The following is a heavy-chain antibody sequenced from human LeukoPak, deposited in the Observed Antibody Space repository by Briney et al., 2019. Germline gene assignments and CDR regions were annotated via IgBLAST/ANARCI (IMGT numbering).Heavy chain of an antibody. J-gene: IGHJ4*02. CDR3: ARNIPTVTKRLLQQRSYYFDY. Sequence: SETLSLTCTVSGGSISSYYRSWIRQRPGKGLEWIRHIFYSGCTNYNPSLKSRVTISVDTSKSEFSLKLSSVTAASTAVYYCARNIPTVTKRLLQQRSYYFDYWGQGTLVTVSS. D-gene: IGHD4-17*01. CDR2: IFYSGCT. CDR1: GGSISSYY. V-gene: IGHV4-59*01.